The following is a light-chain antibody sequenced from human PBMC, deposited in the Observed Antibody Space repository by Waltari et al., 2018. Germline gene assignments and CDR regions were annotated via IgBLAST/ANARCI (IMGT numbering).Light chain of an antibody. CDR1: ALPNQD. Sequence: SSELTQPLSVSVSPGQTARITCSGDALPNQDASWYQKKPGQAPLLVIFKDSERPSLIPERFSGSSSGTVVALTISGVQAEDEADYFCQSADSTGTHRFFGGGTKLTVL. J-gene: IGLJ2*01. V-gene: IGLV3-25*03. CDR3: QSADSTGTHRF. CDR2: KDS.